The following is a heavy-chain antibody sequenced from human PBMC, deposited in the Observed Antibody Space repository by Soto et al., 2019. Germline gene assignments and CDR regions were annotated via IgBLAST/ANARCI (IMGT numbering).Heavy chain of an antibody. CDR2: IWYDGSDK. CDR1: GFTFSSYG. D-gene: IGHD3-3*01. CDR3: ATMERLFDY. V-gene: IGHV3-33*01. Sequence: QVQLVESGGGVVQPGRSLRLSCAASGFTFSSYGMHWVRQAPGKGLEWVAVIWYDGSDKYYADSVKGRFTISRDNSKNRLYLQMNSLRAEDTAVYYCATMERLFDYWGQGTLVTVSS. J-gene: IGHJ4*02.